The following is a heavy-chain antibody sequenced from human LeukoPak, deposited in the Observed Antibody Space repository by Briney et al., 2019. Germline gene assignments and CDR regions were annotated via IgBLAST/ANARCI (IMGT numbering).Heavy chain of an antibody. Sequence: SGPTLLKPTQTLTLTCTFSGFSVTTSGVAVGWIRQPPGKALEYLAIIYWDGDKRYSPSLRSRLSITMDASKSQVTLSMTNMDPVDTATYYCAHGRKEMAIQLSGAYYFDYWGQGTLVIVSS. V-gene: IGHV2-5*02. J-gene: IGHJ4*02. CDR3: AHGRKEMAIQLSGAYYFDY. D-gene: IGHD5-18*01. CDR2: IYWDGDK. CDR1: GFSVTTSGVA.